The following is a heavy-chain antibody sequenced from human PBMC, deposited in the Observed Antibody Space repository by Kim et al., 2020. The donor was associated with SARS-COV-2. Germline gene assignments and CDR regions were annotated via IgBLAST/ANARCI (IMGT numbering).Heavy chain of an antibody. V-gene: IGHV3-30*04. CDR3: ARGSSWYWSYYYYYGMDV. D-gene: IGHD6-13*01. Sequence: GGSLRLSCAASGFTFSSYAMHWVRQAPGKGLEWVAVISYDGSNKYYADSVKGRFTISRDNSKNTLYLQMNSLRAEDTAVYYCARGSSWYWSYYYYYGMDVWGQGTTVTVSS. CDR1: GFTFSSYA. J-gene: IGHJ6*02. CDR2: ISYDGSNK.